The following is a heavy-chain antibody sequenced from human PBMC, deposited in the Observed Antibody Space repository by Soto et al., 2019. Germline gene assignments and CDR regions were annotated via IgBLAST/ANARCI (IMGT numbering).Heavy chain of an antibody. J-gene: IGHJ4*02. V-gene: IGHV3-23*01. CDR3: AKARAQYYDFWSGYPVDY. D-gene: IGHD3-3*01. CDR1: GFTVSSHA. CDR2: VTADGGT. Sequence: PGGSLRLSCEGSGFTVSSHAMTWIRQAPGKGPEWVSTVTADGGTYYADSVKGRFTISRDNSKNTLYLQMNSLRAEDTAVYYCAKARAQYYDFWSGYPVDYWGQGTLVTVSS.